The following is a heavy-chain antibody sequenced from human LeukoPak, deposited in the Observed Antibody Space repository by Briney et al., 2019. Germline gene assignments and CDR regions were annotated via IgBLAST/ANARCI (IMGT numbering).Heavy chain of an antibody. CDR1: GFTFSTYW. CDR3: ARAPSEIGRYYSEYFRH. J-gene: IGHJ1*01. CDR2: IKSDGST. D-gene: IGHD3-22*01. V-gene: IGHV3-74*01. Sequence: PGGSLRLSCAASGFTFSTYWMHRGRQAPGKGLVWVSRIKSDGSTNYADSVKGRFTISRDNAKNTVSLQMNSLRPEDTGVYYCARAPSEIGRYYSEYFRHWGQGTLVTVSS.